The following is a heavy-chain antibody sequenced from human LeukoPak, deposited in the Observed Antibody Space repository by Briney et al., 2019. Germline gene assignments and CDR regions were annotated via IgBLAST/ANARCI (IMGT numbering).Heavy chain of an antibody. J-gene: IGHJ4*02. CDR2: MNPNRGNT. CDR3: ARGASVYYDFWSGYPKRGAYFDY. Sequence: ASVKVSCKASGYTFTSYDINWVRQATGQGLEWMGWMNPNRGNTGYAQKVQGRVTMTRNTSISTAYMELSSLRSEDTAVYYCARGASVYYDFWSGYPKRGAYFDYWGQGTLVTVSS. D-gene: IGHD3-3*01. CDR1: GYTFTSYD. V-gene: IGHV1-8*01.